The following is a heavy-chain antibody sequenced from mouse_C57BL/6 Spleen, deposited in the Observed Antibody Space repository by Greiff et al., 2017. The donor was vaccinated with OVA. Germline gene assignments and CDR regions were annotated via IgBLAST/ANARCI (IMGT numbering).Heavy chain of an antibody. Sequence: EVKLMESGGGLVQSGRSLRLSCATSGFTFSDFYMEWVRQAPGKGLEWIAASRNKANDYTTEYSASVKGRFIVSRDTSQSILYLQMNALRAEDTAIYYCARDGGYYAFDYWGQGTTLTVSS. V-gene: IGHV7-1*01. J-gene: IGHJ2*01. CDR3: ARDGGYYAFDY. CDR1: GFTFSDFY. CDR2: SRNKANDYTT. D-gene: IGHD1-1*01.